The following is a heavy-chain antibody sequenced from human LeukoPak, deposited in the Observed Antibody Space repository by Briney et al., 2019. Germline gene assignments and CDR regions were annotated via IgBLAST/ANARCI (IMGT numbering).Heavy chain of an antibody. J-gene: IGHJ4*02. Sequence: PGGSLRLSCAASGFTVSSNYMSWVRQAPGKGLEWVSVIYSGGNTYYADSVKGRFTISRDNSKNTLYLQMNSLRAEDTAVYYCARGRRLLWFGELLEVGYFDYWGQGTLVTVSS. V-gene: IGHV3-66*01. CDR3: ARGRRLLWFGELLEVGYFDY. CDR1: GFTVSSNY. CDR2: IYSGGNT. D-gene: IGHD3-10*01.